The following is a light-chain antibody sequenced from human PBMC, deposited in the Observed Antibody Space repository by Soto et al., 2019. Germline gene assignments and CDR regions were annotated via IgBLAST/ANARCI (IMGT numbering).Light chain of an antibody. V-gene: IGKV3-15*01. CDR2: VAS. CDR3: QQYNVWPLT. Sequence: EIVMTQSPATLSVSPGERATLSCRASQSVSSNLAWYQQKPGQTPKLLIYVASTRATGIPARFSGSGSETELTLTISSLQSEDFAVYYCQQYNVWPLTFGGGTKVEFK. J-gene: IGKJ4*01. CDR1: QSVSSN.